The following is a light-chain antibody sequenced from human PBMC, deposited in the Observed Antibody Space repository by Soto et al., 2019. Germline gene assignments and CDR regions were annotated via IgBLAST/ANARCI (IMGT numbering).Light chain of an antibody. CDR3: QQYGISPGLT. CDR1: QSVSSSY. Sequence: EIVLTQSPGTLSLSPGERATLSCRASQSVSSSYLAWYQQKPGQAPRLLIYGASSRATGIPDRFSGSGSGTDFTLTISRLEPEDFAVYYCQQYGISPGLTFGGGTKVDIK. CDR2: GAS. J-gene: IGKJ4*01. V-gene: IGKV3-20*01.